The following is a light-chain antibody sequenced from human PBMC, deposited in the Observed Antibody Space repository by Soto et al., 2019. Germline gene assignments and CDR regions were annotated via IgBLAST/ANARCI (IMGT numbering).Light chain of an antibody. V-gene: IGKV1-39*01. Sequence: DIQMTQSPSYLSASLGDRVTITWGTSQNIYNSLNWYQQKAGRAPAVLIYGASNLQGGVPLRFSGSGSGTDFTLTISGLQPEDSATYYCQESRSALWGTCGQGTKVDIK. CDR1: QNIYNS. CDR3: QESRSALWGT. CDR2: GAS. J-gene: IGKJ1*01.